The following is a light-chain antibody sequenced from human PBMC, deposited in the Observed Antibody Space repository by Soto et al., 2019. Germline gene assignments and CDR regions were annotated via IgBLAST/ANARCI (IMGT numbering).Light chain of an antibody. J-gene: IGLJ1*01. CDR2: SNN. V-gene: IGLV1-44*01. CDR3: AAWDDSLNGYV. CDR1: SSNIGSNT. Sequence: QSVLTQPPSASGTPGQRVTISCSGSSSNIGSNTVNWYQQLPGTAPKLLIYSNNQRLSGVPGRFSGSKSGTSASLAISGLQSEDEADYYCAAWDDSLNGYVFGAGTKLTVL.